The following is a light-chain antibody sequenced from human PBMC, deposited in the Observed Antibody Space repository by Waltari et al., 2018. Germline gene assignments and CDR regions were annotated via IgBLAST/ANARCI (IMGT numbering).Light chain of an antibody. CDR2: EGN. J-gene: IGLJ3*02. CDR3: CSYAGSATFAV. CDR1: SSDVGNYDL. Sequence: QSALTQPASVSGSPGQSITISCTGPSSDVGNYDLTSWYQQHPNKAPKLIIYEGNKRPSGVSNRFSGSTSGNTASLTISGLQAEDEADYFCCSYAGSATFAVFGGGTKLTVL. V-gene: IGLV2-23*03.